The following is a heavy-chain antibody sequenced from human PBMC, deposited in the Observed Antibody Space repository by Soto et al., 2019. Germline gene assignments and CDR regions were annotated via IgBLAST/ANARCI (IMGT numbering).Heavy chain of an antibody. V-gene: IGHV3-21*01. CDR3: ARDPFTSPVENGFDI. D-gene: IGHD3-10*01. J-gene: IGHJ3*02. CDR2: ITSTSSYK. Sequence: SLRLSCAASGFTFSSYSMNWVRQAPGKGLEWVSSITSTSSYKYYAESVKGRFTISRDNAKNSLYLQMNSLTAEDTAVYYCARDPFTSPVENGFDIWGQGTMVTVSS. CDR1: GFTFSSYS.